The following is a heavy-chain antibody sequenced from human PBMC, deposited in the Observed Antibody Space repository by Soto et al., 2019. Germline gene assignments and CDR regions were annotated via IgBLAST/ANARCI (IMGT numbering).Heavy chain of an antibody. D-gene: IGHD1-26*01. CDR3: ARDKGRELLRRYFDL. Sequence: QVPLVESGGGVVQPGRSLRLSCAASGFTFSSYGMHWVRQAPGKGLEWVAVIWYDGSNKYYADSVKGRFTISRDNSKNTLYLQMNSLRAEDTAVYYCARDKGRELLRRYFDLWGRGTLVTVSS. V-gene: IGHV3-33*01. CDR2: IWYDGSNK. J-gene: IGHJ2*01. CDR1: GFTFSSYG.